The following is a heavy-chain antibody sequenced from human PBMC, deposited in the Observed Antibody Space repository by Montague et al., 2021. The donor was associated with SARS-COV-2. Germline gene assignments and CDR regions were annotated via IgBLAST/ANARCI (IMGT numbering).Heavy chain of an antibody. CDR3: ARQKKATVVTELLFDH. CDR2: IYYSGST. CDR1: GGSISSYY. J-gene: IGHJ4*02. Sequence: SETLSLTCTVSGGSISSYYWSWIRQPPGKGLEWIGYIYYSGSTNYNPSLKSRVTISVDTSKNQFSLKLSSVTAADTAVYYCARQKKATVVTELLFDHWGQGTLVIVSA. V-gene: IGHV4-59*08. D-gene: IGHD4-23*01.